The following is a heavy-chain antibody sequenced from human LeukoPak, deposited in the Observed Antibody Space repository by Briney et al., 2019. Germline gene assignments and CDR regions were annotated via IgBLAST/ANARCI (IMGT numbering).Heavy chain of an antibody. CDR2: IDGSGNFI. CDR1: GFTFSTYN. J-gene: IGHJ3*02. CDR3: ARDKGLAVRAYDI. V-gene: IGHV3-21*06. Sequence: GGSLRLSCVASGFTFSTYNMNWVRQAPGKGLEGVSFIDGSGNFIRYADSVKGPFTISRDNAQNSLFLQLNSLRVEDTAVYYCARDKGLAVRAYDIWGQGTMVAVSS. D-gene: IGHD6-19*01.